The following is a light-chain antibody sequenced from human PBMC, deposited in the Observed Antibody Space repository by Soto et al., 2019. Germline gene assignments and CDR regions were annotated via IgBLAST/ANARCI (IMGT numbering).Light chain of an antibody. J-gene: IGKJ1*01. Sequence: EIVMTQSPATLYVSPGERDTLSCRASQSVSSNLAWYQQKPGQAPRLLIYGASTRATGIPARFSSSGSGTEFTLTISSLQSEDFAVYYCQHYNSWPLTFGQGTKVDIK. CDR2: GAS. CDR1: QSVSSN. CDR3: QHYNSWPLT. V-gene: IGKV3-15*01.